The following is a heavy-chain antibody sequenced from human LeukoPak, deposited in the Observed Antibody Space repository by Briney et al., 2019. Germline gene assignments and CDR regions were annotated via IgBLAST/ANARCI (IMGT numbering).Heavy chain of an antibody. D-gene: IGHD1-14*01. CDR3: ARDQRTGHYYYYYYMDV. J-gene: IGHJ6*03. Sequence: PSETLSLTCTVSGGSISSGSYYWSWIRQPAGKGLEWIGRIYTSGSTNYNPSLKSRVTMSVDTSKNQFSLKLSSVTAADTAVYYCARDQRTGHYYYYYYMDVWGKGTTVTISS. V-gene: IGHV4-61*02. CDR2: IYTSGST. CDR1: GGSISSGSYY.